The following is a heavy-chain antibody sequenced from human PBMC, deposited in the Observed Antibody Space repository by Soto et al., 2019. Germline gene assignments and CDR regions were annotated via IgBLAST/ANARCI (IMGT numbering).Heavy chain of an antibody. D-gene: IGHD3-16*01. CDR2: ISGSGGST. Sequence: LRLSCAASGFTFSSYAMSWVRQAPGKGLEWVSAISGSGGSTYYADSVKGRFTISRDNSKNTLYLQMNSLRAEDTAVYYCANRVLNPYYYYGMDVWGQGTTVTVSS. CDR1: GFTFSSYA. J-gene: IGHJ6*02. V-gene: IGHV3-23*01. CDR3: ANRVLNPYYYYGMDV.